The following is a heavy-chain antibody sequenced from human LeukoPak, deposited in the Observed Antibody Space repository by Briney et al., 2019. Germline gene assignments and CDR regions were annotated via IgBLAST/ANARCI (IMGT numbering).Heavy chain of an antibody. CDR2: IYSGGST. CDR3: ARERPTVAGGSYYYGMDV. V-gene: IGHV3-53*04. Sequence: GGSLRLSCAASGFTVSSNYMSWVRQAPGKGLEWVSVIYSGGSTYYADSVKGRFTISRHNSKNTLYLQMNSLGAEDTAVYYCARERPTVAGGSYYYGMDVWGQGTTVTVSS. D-gene: IGHD6-19*01. CDR1: GFTVSSNY. J-gene: IGHJ6*02.